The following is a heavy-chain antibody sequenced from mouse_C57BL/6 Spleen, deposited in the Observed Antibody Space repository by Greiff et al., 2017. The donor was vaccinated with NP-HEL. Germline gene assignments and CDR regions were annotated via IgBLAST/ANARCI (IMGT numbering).Heavy chain of an antibody. CDR3: TRGNYYGSSYLDYYAMDY. CDR1: GFTFSSYA. Sequence: EVMLVESGEGLVKPGGSLKLSCAASGFTFSSYAMSWVRQTPEKRLEWVAYISSGGDYIYYADTVKGRFTISRDNARNTLYLQMSSLKSEDTAMYYCTRGNYYGSSYLDYYAMDYWGQGTSVTVSS. V-gene: IGHV5-9-1*02. J-gene: IGHJ4*01. CDR2: ISSGGDYI. D-gene: IGHD1-1*01.